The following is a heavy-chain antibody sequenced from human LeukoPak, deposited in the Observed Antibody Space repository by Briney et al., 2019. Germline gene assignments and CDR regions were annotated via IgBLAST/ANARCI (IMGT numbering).Heavy chain of an antibody. D-gene: IGHD4-23*01. CDR3: ARRLVMDGGNSFEAFDI. V-gene: IGHV4-59*01. J-gene: IGHJ3*02. CDR1: GDSISSYY. Sequence: SETLSLTCTVSGDSISSYYWSWIRQPPGKGLEWIGYIYYSGSTNYNPSLKSRVTISVDTSKNQFPLKLSSVTAADTAVYYCARRLVMDGGNSFEAFDIWGQGTMVTVSS. CDR2: IYYSGST.